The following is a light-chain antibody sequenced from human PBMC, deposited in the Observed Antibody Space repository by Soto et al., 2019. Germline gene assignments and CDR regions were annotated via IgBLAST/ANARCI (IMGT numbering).Light chain of an antibody. V-gene: IGKV3-15*01. Sequence: EIVMTQSPATLSVSPGERATLSCRASQSVSNHLVWYQQKRGHAPRLLLYDATTRATGIPARFSGSGSGTEFTLTISSLQSEEFAVYYCQQYNNWRTFGQGTKVEIK. J-gene: IGKJ1*01. CDR1: QSVSNH. CDR2: DAT. CDR3: QQYNNWRT.